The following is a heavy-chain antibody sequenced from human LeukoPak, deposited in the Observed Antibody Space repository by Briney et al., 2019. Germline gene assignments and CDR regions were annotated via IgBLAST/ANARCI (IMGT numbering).Heavy chain of an antibody. Sequence: GGSLRLSCGGSRFTFSTYAMSWVRQAPGKGLEWVSGISGSGSSTYYADSVKGRFTISRDNSKNTLYLQMNSLRAEDTAVYYCAKARDYDFWSGYSNYFDYWGKGTLVTVSS. CDR2: ISGSGSST. CDR3: AKARDYDFWSGYSNYFDY. CDR1: RFTFSTYA. D-gene: IGHD3-3*01. V-gene: IGHV3-23*01. J-gene: IGHJ4*02.